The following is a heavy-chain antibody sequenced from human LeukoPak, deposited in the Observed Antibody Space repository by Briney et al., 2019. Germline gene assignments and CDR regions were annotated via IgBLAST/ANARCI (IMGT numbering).Heavy chain of an antibody. J-gene: IGHJ4*02. CDR3: TRHGLTMQPFDY. V-gene: IGHV3-30*04. CDR2: ISYDGNNK. D-gene: IGHD4/OR15-4a*01. CDR1: EFTFTTYT. Sequence: GGSLRLSCAATEFTFTTYTLHWVRQAPGKGLEWVAVISYDGNNKYYADSVKGRFTISRDNSKNTLYLQMNSLKTEDTAVYYCTRHGLTMQPFDYWGQGTLVTVSS.